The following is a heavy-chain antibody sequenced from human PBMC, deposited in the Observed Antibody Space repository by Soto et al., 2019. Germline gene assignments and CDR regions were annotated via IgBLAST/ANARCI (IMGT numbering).Heavy chain of an antibody. J-gene: IGHJ4*02. CDR2: ISYDGSNK. V-gene: IGHV3-30-3*01. D-gene: IGHD1-26*01. CDR3: ARDRSIVGATTSFSSFDY. CDR1: GFTFSSYA. Sequence: QVQLVESGGGVVQPGRSLRLSCAASGFTFSSYAMHWVRQAPGKGLEWVAVISYDGSNKYYADSVKGRFTISRDNSKNTLYLQMNSLRAEDTAVYYCARDRSIVGATTSFSSFDYWGQGTLVTVSS.